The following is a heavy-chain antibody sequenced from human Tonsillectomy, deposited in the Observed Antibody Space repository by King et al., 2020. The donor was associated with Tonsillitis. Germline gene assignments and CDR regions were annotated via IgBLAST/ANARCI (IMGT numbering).Heavy chain of an antibody. V-gene: IGHV3-30*04. CDR3: ASVRGEFGVVAATQDY. J-gene: IGHJ4*02. Sequence: VQLVESGGGVVQPGRSLRLSCAASGFTFSSYAMHWVRQAPGKGLEWVAVTSYDGYNKYYADSVKGRFTISRDNSKNTLYLQMNSLRAEDTAVYYCASVRGEFGVVAATQDYWGQGTLVTVSS. CDR2: TSYDGYNK. CDR1: GFTFSSYA. D-gene: IGHD2-15*01.